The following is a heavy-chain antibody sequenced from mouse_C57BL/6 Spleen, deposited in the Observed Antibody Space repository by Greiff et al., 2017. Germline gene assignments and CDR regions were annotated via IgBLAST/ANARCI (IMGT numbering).Heavy chain of an antibody. CDR1: GSTFTDYN. CDR2: INPNNGGT. CDR3: ARSFTTVVATRYFDV. D-gene: IGHD1-1*01. Sequence: VQLQQSGPELVKPGASVKIPCKASGSTFTDYNMAWVKQSHGKSLEWIGDINPNNGGTIYNQKFKGKATLTVDKSSSTAYMELRSLTSEDTAVYYCARSFTTVVATRYFDVWGTGITVTVSS. V-gene: IGHV1-18*01. J-gene: IGHJ1*03.